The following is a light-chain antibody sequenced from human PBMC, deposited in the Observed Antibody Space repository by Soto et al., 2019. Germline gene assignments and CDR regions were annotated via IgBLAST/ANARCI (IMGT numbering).Light chain of an antibody. Sequence: DFQMTQSPSSLSASVGDRVTIICRASQNIDTYLNWYEQKIGKAPKLLIYGASSLQSWVPTRFSGSGSGTDFTLTISSLQPEDFATYYCQQTYSIPWTFGQGTKVEIK. J-gene: IGKJ1*01. CDR2: GAS. CDR1: QNIDTY. V-gene: IGKV1-39*01. CDR3: QQTYSIPWT.